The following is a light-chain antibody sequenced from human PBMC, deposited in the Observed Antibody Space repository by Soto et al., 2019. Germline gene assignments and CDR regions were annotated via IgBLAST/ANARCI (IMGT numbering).Light chain of an antibody. Sequence: QSALTQPASVSGSPGQSITISCTGTSSDVGNYNYVSWYQQYPGRVPKLLIYMVSNRPSGVSNRFTGSKSGNTASLTISGLQAEDEVDYFWTSPTPGSLYVFGTGTKLTVL. CDR2: MVS. CDR3: TSPTPGSLYV. V-gene: IGLV2-14*01. J-gene: IGLJ1*01. CDR1: SSDVGNYNY.